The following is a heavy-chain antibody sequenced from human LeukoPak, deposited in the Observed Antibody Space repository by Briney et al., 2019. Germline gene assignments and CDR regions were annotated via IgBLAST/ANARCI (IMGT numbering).Heavy chain of an antibody. CDR3: ARDRDYSNYVYDY. Sequence: ASVKVSCKASGGTFNNYAISWVRQAPGQGLGWMGWISAYNGNTNYAQKLQGRVTMTTDTSTSTAYMELRSLRSDDTAVYYCARDRDYSNYVYDYWGQGTLVTVSS. V-gene: IGHV1-18*01. CDR1: GGTFNNYA. CDR2: ISAYNGNT. J-gene: IGHJ4*02. D-gene: IGHD4-11*01.